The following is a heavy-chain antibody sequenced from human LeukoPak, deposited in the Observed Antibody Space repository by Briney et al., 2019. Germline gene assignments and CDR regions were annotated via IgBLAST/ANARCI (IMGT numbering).Heavy chain of an antibody. D-gene: IGHD6-19*01. V-gene: IGHV1-18*01. CDR2: ISTQNGNT. J-gene: IGHJ4*02. CDR3: ARDLYSSGWFGY. CDR1: GYIFTNYG. Sequence: GASVKVSCKASGYIFTNYGISWVRQAPGQGLEWMGWISTQNGNTKYVQKFQGRVTMTTDTSTSTAYMELRSLRFDDTALYYCARDLYSSGWFGYWGQGTLVTVSS.